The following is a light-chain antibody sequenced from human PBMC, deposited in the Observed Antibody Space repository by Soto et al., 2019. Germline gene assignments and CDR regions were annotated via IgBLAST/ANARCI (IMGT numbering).Light chain of an antibody. J-gene: IGKJ1*01. V-gene: IGKV3-20*01. CDR2: GAS. CDR1: QSIPNSY. CDR3: LQYGSTPGT. Sequence: EIVLTQSPGTLSLSPGERATLSCRASQSIPNSYLSWYQHKPGQAPRLLIHGASSRATGTPDRFSGSVSGTDFTRIIDRLEPEDFALYYCLQYGSTPGTFGQGTKVDLK.